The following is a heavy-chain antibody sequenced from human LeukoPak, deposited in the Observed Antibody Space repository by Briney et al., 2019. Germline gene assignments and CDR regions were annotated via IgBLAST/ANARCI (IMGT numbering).Heavy chain of an antibody. D-gene: IGHD3-22*01. CDR1: GGSISSYY. Sequence: PSETLSLTCTVSGGSISSYYWSWIRQPPGKGLEWIGYIYYSGSTKYNPSLESRVTISVDTSKNQFSLKLSSVTAADTAVYYCAGASGYYYNYFDYWGQGTLVTVSS. CDR2: IYYSGST. J-gene: IGHJ4*02. V-gene: IGHV4-59*08. CDR3: AGASGYYYNYFDY.